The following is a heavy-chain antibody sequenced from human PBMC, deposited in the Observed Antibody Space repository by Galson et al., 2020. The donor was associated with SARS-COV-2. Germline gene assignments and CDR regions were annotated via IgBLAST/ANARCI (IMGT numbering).Heavy chain of an antibody. CDR1: GYTFSNYG. CDR2: ISAYTGNT. J-gene: IGHJ6*03. CDR3: AREPYSSSWYPPRGYFMDV. Sequence: ASVKVSCKASGYTFSNYGVSWVRQAPGQGLEWMGWISAYTGNTNYAQKLQGRVTMTTDTSTSTAYVELRSLISDDTAVYYWAREPYSSSWYPPRGYFMDVWGKGTTVTVSS. D-gene: IGHD6-13*01. V-gene: IGHV1-18*01.